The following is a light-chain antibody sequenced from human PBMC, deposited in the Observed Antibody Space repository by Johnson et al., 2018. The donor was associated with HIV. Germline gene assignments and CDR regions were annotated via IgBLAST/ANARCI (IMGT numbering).Light chain of an antibody. CDR2: ENS. Sequence: QSVLTQPPSVSAAPGREVTISCSGSSSNIGSNYVSWYQQLPGTAPKLLIYENSKRPSGIPDRFSGSKSGTSATLGITGLQTGDEANYYCGTWDSSMSAVFGSGTKVTVL. CDR3: GTWDSSMSAV. CDR1: SSNIGSNY. V-gene: IGLV1-51*02. J-gene: IGLJ1*01.